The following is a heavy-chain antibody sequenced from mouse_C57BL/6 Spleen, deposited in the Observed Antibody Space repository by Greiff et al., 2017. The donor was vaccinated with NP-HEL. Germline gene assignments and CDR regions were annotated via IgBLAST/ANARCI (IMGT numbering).Heavy chain of an antibody. V-gene: IGHV1-61*01. CDR1: GYTFTSYW. D-gene: IGHD2-5*01. Sequence: QVQLKQPGAELVRPGSSVKLSCKASGYTFTSYWMDWVKQRPGQGLEWIGNIYPSDSETHYNQKFKDKATLTVDKSSSTAYMQLSSLTSEDSAVYYCAREAMGSNYPYWYFDVWGTGTTVTVSS. CDR3: AREAMGSNYPYWYFDV. J-gene: IGHJ1*03. CDR2: IYPSDSET.